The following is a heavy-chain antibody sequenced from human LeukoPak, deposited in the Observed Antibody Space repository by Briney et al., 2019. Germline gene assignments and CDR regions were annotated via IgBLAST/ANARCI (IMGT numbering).Heavy chain of an antibody. Sequence: SETLSLTCAVYGGSFSGYYWSWIRQPPGKGLEWIGEINHSGSTNHNPSLKSRVTISVDTSKNQFSLKLSSVTAADTAVYYCARGWTGTPYNWFDPWGQGTLVTVSS. CDR1: GGSFSGYY. CDR3: ARGWTGTPYNWFDP. J-gene: IGHJ5*02. V-gene: IGHV4-34*01. CDR2: INHSGST. D-gene: IGHD3/OR15-3a*01.